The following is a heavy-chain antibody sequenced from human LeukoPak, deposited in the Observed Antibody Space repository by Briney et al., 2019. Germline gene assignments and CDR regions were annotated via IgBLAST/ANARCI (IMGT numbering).Heavy chain of an antibody. CDR2: IWYDGSNK. Sequence: GGSLRLSCAASGFTFSNAWMSWVRQAPGKGLEWVAVIWYDGSNKYYADSVKGRFTISRDNSKNTLYLRMDSLRAEDTAVYYCAKEGYDSSGYYSSFDYWGQGTLVTVSS. CDR3: AKEGYDSSGYYSSFDY. D-gene: IGHD3-22*01. V-gene: IGHV3-33*06. J-gene: IGHJ4*02. CDR1: GFTFSNAW.